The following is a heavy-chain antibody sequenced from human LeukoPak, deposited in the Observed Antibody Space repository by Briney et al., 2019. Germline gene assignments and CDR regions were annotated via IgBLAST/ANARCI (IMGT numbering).Heavy chain of an antibody. Sequence: ASVKVSCKASGYTFTGYYMHWVRQAPGQGLEWMGRINPNSGGTNYAQKFQGRVTMTRDTSISTAYMELSRLRSDDTAVYYCARDYASIYYDSSGHRDYWGQGTLVPVSS. V-gene: IGHV1-2*06. CDR2: INPNSGGT. J-gene: IGHJ4*02. D-gene: IGHD3-22*01. CDR3: ARDYASIYYDSSGHRDY. CDR1: GYTFTGYY.